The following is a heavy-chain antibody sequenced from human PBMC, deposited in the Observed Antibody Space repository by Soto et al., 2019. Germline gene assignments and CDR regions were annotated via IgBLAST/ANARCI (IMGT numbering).Heavy chain of an antibody. CDR3: VRDGTKTLRDWFDP. CDR1: GASISGYY. CDR2: IYATGTT. J-gene: IGHJ5*02. D-gene: IGHD1-1*01. V-gene: IGHV4-4*07. Sequence: SETLSLTCTVSGASISGYYWSWIRKSAGKGLEWIGRIYATGTTDYNPSLKSRVMMSVDTSKKQFSLKLRSVTAADTAVYYCVRDGTKTLRDWFDPWG.